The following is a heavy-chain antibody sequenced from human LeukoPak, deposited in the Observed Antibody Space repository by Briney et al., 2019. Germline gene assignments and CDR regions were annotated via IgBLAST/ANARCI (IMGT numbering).Heavy chain of an antibody. CDR3: AKDPYYYDSSGYYPN. CDR2: ISGSGGST. D-gene: IGHD3-22*01. CDR1: GFTFSSYA. Sequence: GGSLRLSCAASGFTFSSYAMSWVRQAPGKGLEWVSAISGSGGSTYYADSVKGRFTISRDNSKNTLYLQMNSLRAEDTAVYYCAKDPYYYDSSGYYPNWGQGTLVTVSS. J-gene: IGHJ4*02. V-gene: IGHV3-23*01.